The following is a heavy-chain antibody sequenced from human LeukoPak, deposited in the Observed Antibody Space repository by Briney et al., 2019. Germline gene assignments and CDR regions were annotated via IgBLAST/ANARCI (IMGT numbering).Heavy chain of an antibody. CDR3: TRDQTPYY. Sequence: SGGSLRLSCTASGFTFGDYAMTWVRQAPGKGLEWVGFIRSKAYGGTTEYAASVKGRFTISRDDSKSIAYLQMNSLKTEDTAVYYCTRDQTPYYWGQGTLVTVPS. V-gene: IGHV3-49*04. J-gene: IGHJ4*02. CDR1: GFTFGDYA. CDR2: IRSKAYGGTT.